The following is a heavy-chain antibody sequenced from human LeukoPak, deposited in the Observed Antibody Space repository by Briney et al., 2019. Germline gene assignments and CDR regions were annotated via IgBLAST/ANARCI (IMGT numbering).Heavy chain of an antibody. CDR3: ALMGTIVGATPSDY. CDR2: ISYDGSNK. J-gene: IGHJ4*02. CDR1: GFTFSSYG. D-gene: IGHD1-26*01. V-gene: IGHV3-30*03. Sequence: PGGSLRLSRAASGFTFSSYGMHWVRQAPGKGLEWVAVISYDGSNKYYADSVKGRFTISRDNSKNTLYLQMNSLRAEDTAVYYCALMGTIVGATPSDYWGQGTLVTVSS.